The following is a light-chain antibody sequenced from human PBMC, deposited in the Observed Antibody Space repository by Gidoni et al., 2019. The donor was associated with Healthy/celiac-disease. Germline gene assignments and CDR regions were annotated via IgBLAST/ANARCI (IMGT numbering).Light chain of an antibody. J-gene: IGLJ3*02. CDR2: DVS. V-gene: IGLV2-14*01. CDR1: SSDVGGYNY. Sequence: SALTHPASASGSPGQSITLSGTGTSSDVGGYNYVSWYHQHPSKAPKLMVYDVSNRPSGVSNRFSGSKSGNTASLTIAGLQAEDEADYYCSSYTSSSTLVFGGGTKLTVL. CDR3: SSYTSSSTLV.